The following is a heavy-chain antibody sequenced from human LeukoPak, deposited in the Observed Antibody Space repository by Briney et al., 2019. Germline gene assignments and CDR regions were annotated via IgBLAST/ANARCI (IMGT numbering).Heavy chain of an antibody. CDR2: IIPIFGTA. CDR1: GGTFISYA. CDR3: ARVSGYSSGWYLDY. V-gene: IGHV1-69*13. J-gene: IGHJ4*02. D-gene: IGHD6-19*01. Sequence: GASVKVSCKASGGTFISYAISWVRQAPGQGLEWMGGIIPIFGTANYAQKFQGRVTITADESTSTAYMELSSLRSEDTAVYYCARVSGYSSGWYLDYWGQGTLVTVSS.